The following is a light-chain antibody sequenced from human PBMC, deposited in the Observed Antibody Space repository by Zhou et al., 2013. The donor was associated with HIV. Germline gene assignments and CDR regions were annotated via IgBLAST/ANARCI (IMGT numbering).Light chain of an antibody. J-gene: IGKJ1*01. V-gene: IGKV3-15*01. CDR3: QQYNDWPRT. Sequence: EIVLTQSPGTLSLSPGERATLSCRTSQSVSSVHLAWYQQKPGQAPRLLIYGASTRATGIPARFSGSGSATEFTLTISSLQSEDFAVYYCQQYNDWPRTFGQGTKVEIK. CDR2: GAS. CDR1: QSVSSVH.